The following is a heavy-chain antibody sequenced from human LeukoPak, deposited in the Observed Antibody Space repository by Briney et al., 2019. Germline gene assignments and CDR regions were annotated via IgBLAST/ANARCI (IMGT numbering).Heavy chain of an antibody. CDR1: GYSFTTYW. CDR2: IRPMNSDV. D-gene: IGHD4-23*01. J-gene: IGHJ4*02. Sequence: GESLRISCKGSGYSFTTYWVAWVRQLPGKGLEWMGIIRPMNSDVRYSPSFQGQVAISADRSINTAYLQWSSLTASDTAMYYCASRPFETTVVPWDFYWGQGTQVTVSS. V-gene: IGHV5-51*01. CDR3: ASRPFETTVVPWDFY.